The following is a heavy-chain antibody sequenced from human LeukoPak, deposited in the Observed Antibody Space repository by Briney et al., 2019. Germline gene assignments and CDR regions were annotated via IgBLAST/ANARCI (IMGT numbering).Heavy chain of an antibody. CDR2: INLDGSQK. Sequence: GGSLRLSCVASGFPFSSYWMTWVRQAPGKGPEWVANINLDGSQKYYVDSVKGQFTISRDNAENSLYLQMNSLRAEDTALYYCARKRPNYFDYWGQGTLVTVSS. CDR1: GFPFSSYW. V-gene: IGHV3-7*01. J-gene: IGHJ4*02. CDR3: ARKRPNYFDY.